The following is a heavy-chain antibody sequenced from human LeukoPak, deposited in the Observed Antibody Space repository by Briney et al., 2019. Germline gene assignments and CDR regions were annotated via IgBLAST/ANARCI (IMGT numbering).Heavy chain of an antibody. CDR2: ISYDGSNK. CDR1: GFTFSSYA. Sequence: PGGSLRLSCAASGFTFSSYAMHWVRQAPGKGLEWVAVISYDGSNKYYADSVKGRFTISRDSSKNTLYLQMNSLRAEDTAVYYCARGQTYYYDSSGYDFDYWGQGTLVTVSS. CDR3: ARGQTYYYDSSGYDFDY. D-gene: IGHD3-22*01. J-gene: IGHJ4*02. V-gene: IGHV3-30-3*01.